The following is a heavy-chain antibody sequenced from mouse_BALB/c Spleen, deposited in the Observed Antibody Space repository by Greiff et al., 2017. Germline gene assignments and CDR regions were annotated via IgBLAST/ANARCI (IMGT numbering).Heavy chain of an antibody. V-gene: IGHV3-6*02. D-gene: IGHD3-3*01. CDR2: ISYDGSN. CDR1: GYSITSGYY. Sequence: EVQLQESGPGLVKPSQSLSLTCSVTGYSITSGYYWNWIRQFPGNKLEWMGYISYDGSNNYNPSLKNRISITRDTSKNQFFLKLNSVTTEDTATYYCAREGPGDYWGQGTTLTVSS. J-gene: IGHJ2*01. CDR3: AREGPGDY.